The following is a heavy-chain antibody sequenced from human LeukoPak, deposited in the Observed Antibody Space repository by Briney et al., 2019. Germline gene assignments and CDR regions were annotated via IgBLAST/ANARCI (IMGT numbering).Heavy chain of an antibody. Sequence: GGSLRLSCAASGFSVSDHWMTWVRQAPGKGLEWVANIKQDGSGKTYVDSVKGRFTISRDNAKNSLYLQMNSLRVEDTAMYYCVRDGGTDWYDPWGQGTLVTVFS. V-gene: IGHV3-7*01. D-gene: IGHD3-16*01. CDR1: GFSVSDHW. CDR3: VRDGGTDWYDP. CDR2: IKQDGSGK. J-gene: IGHJ5*02.